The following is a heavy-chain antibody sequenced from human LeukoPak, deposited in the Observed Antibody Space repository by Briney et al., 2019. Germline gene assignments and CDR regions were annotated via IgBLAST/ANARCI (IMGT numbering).Heavy chain of an antibody. D-gene: IGHD3-22*01. Sequence: GESLKISCKGSGYSFTSYWIGWVRQMPGKGLEWMGIIYPGDSDTRYSPSFQGQVTISADESISTAYLQWSSLKASDTAMYYCARRDHYYDSSGYLYYFDYWGQGTLVTVSS. CDR2: IYPGDSDT. CDR3: ARRDHYYDSSGYLYYFDY. V-gene: IGHV5-51*01. CDR1: GYSFTSYW. J-gene: IGHJ4*02.